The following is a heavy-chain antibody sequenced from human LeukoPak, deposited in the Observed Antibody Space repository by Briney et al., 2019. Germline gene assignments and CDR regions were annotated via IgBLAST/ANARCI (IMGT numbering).Heavy chain of an antibody. Sequence: PSETLSLTCTVSGGSISSSSYYWGWLRQPPGKGREWIGSIYYSGSTYYNLSLKSRVTISVDTSKNQFSLKLSSVTAADTAVYYGATDGRLRVGSYYYYMDVWGKGTTVTVSS. V-gene: IGHV4-39*07. CDR3: ATDGRLRVGSYYYYMDV. CDR1: GGSISSSSYY. CDR2: IYYSGST. J-gene: IGHJ6*03. D-gene: IGHD5-12*01.